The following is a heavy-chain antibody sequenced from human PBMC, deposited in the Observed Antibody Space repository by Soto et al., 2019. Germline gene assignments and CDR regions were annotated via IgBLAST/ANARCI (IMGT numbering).Heavy chain of an antibody. V-gene: IGHV1-69*01. D-gene: IGHD5-18*01. CDR3: ATGGRGYSSAPRFYFEN. Sequence: QVQLVQSGAEVKKPGSSVKVSCQASGGIFSSNAISWVRQAPGQGLEWMGGILPIFDTTHYAQKFQGRVTITADEAKSTAYMEVSSLKSEGTAFYFRATGGRGYSSAPRFYFENWGQGTLVTVSS. CDR1: GGIFSSNA. J-gene: IGHJ4*02. CDR2: ILPIFDTT.